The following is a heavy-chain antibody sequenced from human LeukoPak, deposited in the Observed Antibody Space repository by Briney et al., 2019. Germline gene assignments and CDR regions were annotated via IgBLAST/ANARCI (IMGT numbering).Heavy chain of an antibody. CDR1: GGTFNSYA. CDR2: IIAIFGTA. Sequence: ASVRVSCKASGGTFNSYAISWVRQAPGQGREWMGGIIAIFGTANYAQKFQGRVTITADESTSTAYMELSSLRSEDTAVYYCARDVSLLGYCSSTSCSAGFDYWGQGTLVTVSS. J-gene: IGHJ4*02. D-gene: IGHD2-2*01. V-gene: IGHV1-69*13. CDR3: ARDVSLLGYCSSTSCSAGFDY.